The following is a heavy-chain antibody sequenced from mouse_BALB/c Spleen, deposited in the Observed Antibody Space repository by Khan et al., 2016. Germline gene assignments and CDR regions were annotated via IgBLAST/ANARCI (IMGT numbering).Heavy chain of an antibody. V-gene: IGHV9-3-1*01. D-gene: IGHD4-1*01. CDR2: INTYTGEP. CDR3: ARYWNSYWYFDV. CDR1: GYTFTNYG. J-gene: IGHJ1*01. Sequence: QIQLVQSGPELKKPGETVKISCKASGYTFTNYGMNWVKQAPGKGLKWMGWINTYTGEPTYADDFKGRFAFSLETSASTAYLQINSLKNEDTATYFCARYWNSYWYFDVLGAGTTVTVSS.